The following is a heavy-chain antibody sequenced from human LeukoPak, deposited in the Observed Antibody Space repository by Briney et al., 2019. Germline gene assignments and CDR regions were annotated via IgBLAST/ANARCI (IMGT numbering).Heavy chain of an antibody. V-gene: IGHV1-69*13. J-gene: IGHJ4*02. CDR2: IIPIFGTA. CDR3: ARDAGYSYGVFDY. D-gene: IGHD5-18*01. Sequence: SVKVSCKASGGTFSSYAISWVRQAPGQGLEWMGGIIPIFGTANYAQKFQGRVTITADESTSTAYMELSSLRSEDTAVYYCARDAGYSYGVFDYWGQGTLVTVSS. CDR1: GGTFSSYA.